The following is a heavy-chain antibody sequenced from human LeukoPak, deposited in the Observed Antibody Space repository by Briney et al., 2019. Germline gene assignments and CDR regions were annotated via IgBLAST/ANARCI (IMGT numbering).Heavy chain of an antibody. CDR1: GFTFSSYA. D-gene: IGHD3-10*01. V-gene: IGHV3-23*01. CDR3: AKDTFGVYYYYGMDV. Sequence: GGSLRLSCAASGFTFSSYAMSWVRQAPGRGLEWVSAISGSGGSTYYADSVKGRFTISRDNSKNTLYLQMNSLRAEDTAVYYCAKDTFGVYYYYGMDVWGQGTTVTVSS. CDR2: ISGSGGST. J-gene: IGHJ6*02.